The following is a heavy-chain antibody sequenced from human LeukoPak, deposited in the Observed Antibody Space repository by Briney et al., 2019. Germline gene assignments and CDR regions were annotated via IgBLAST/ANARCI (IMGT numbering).Heavy chain of an antibody. CDR1: GFIFGYHA. D-gene: IGHD3-10*01. J-gene: IGHJ6*02. Sequence: PGRSLRLSCAAYGFIFGYHAMSWVRQAPGKGLEWVGFIRSKAYGGTIEYAASVQGRFTISRDDSNGIAYLQMNSLETEDTAVYYCGRGLILLWIHNGIDVWGPGTTVTVSS. V-gene: IGHV3-49*02. CDR3: GRGLILLWIHNGIDV. CDR2: IRSKAYGGTI.